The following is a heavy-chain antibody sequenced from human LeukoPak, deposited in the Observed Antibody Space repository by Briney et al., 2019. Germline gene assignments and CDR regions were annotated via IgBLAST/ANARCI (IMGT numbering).Heavy chain of an antibody. CDR3: VSDIVVVTGDDWFDP. J-gene: IGHJ5*02. V-gene: IGHV3-23*01. CDR2: ISGSGGST. D-gene: IGHD2-2*01. CDR1: GFTFSSYA. Sequence: PGGSLRLSCAASGFTFSSYAMSWVRQAPGKGLEWVSAISGSGGSTCYADSVKGRFTISRDNSKNTLYLQMNSLRAEDTAVYYCVSDIVVVTGDDWFDPWGQGTLVTVSS.